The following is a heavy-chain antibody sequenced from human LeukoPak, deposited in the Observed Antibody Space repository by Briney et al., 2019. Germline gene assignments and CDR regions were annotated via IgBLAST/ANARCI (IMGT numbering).Heavy chain of an antibody. D-gene: IGHD3-16*01. CDR3: ARDLGAGRTDYYYYYGMDV. CDR2: IWYDGSNK. J-gene: IGHJ6*02. V-gene: IGHV3-33*08. CDR1: GFTFSSYG. Sequence: GGSLRLSCAASGFTFSSYGMHWVRQAPGKGLEWVAVIWYDGSNKYYADSVKGRLTISRDNSKNTLYLQMNSLRAEDTAVYYCARDLGAGRTDYYYYYGMDVWGQGTTVTVSS.